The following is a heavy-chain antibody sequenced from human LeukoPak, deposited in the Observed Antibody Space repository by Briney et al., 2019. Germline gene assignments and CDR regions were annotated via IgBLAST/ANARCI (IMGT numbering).Heavy chain of an antibody. CDR1: GDSISSFY. CDR2: IYHNGIT. D-gene: IGHD3/OR15-3a*01. Sequence: SETPSLTCTVSGDSISSFYWSWIRQPPGKGLEWIGYIYHNGITNYNPFLKSRVTISIDTSKTQFSLKLSSVTAADTAVYYCARMSRFSWTPYYFDYWSQGTLVIVSS. V-gene: IGHV4-59*01. J-gene: IGHJ4*02. CDR3: ARMSRFSWTPYYFDY.